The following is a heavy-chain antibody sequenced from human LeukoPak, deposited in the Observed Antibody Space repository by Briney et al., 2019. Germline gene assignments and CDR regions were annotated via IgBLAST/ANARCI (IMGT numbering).Heavy chain of an antibody. CDR1: GYTFTSYA. D-gene: IGHD6-19*01. CDR2: INTNTGNP. J-gene: IGHJ6*03. V-gene: IGHV7-4-1*02. Sequence: GASVKVSCKASGYTFTSYAMNWVRQAPGQGLEWMGWINTNTGNPTYAQGFTGRFVFSLDTSVSTAYLQISSLKAEDTAVYYCARDSQQWLDRRYYYYYYYMDVWGKGTTVTVSS. CDR3: ARDSQQWLDRRYYYYYYYMDV.